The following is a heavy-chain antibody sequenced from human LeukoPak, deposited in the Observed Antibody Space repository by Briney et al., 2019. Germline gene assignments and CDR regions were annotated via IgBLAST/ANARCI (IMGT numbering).Heavy chain of an antibody. V-gene: IGHV5-51*01. Sequence: ETLSLTCTVSGGSINSYYWSWIRQPPGKGLEWMGIIHPGDSDIRYSPSFQGQVTMSADKSISTAHLQWSSLKASDTAMYYCASGETYFDYWGQGTLVTVSS. J-gene: IGHJ4*02. CDR2: IHPGDSDI. CDR1: GGSINSYY. CDR3: ASGETYFDY. D-gene: IGHD3-3*01.